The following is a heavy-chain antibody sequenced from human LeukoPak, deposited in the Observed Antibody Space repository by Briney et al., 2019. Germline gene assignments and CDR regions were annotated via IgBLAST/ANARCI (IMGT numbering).Heavy chain of an antibody. D-gene: IGHD3-16*02. CDR1: GGSISNYY. V-gene: IGHV4-59*08. CDR2: MYYSGST. J-gene: IGHJ6*02. CDR3: ARHIDPYYYGMDV. Sequence: SETLSLTCTVSGGSISNYYWSWIRQPPGKGLEWIGYMYYSGSTNYNPSLKSRVTISVDTAKNQSSLKLSSVTAADTAVYYCARHIDPYYYGMDVWGQGTTVTVSS.